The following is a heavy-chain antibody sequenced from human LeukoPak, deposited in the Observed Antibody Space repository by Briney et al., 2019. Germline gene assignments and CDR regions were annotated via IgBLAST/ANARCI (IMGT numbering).Heavy chain of an antibody. CDR1: GGAFSSYA. J-gene: IGHJ6*02. CDR2: IIPIFGTA. CDR3: CTNLRDYYYYYGMDV. V-gene: IGHV1-69*01. D-gene: IGHD1-14*01. Sequence: SVKVSCKASGGAFSSYAISWVRQAPGQGLEWMGGIIPIFGTANYAQKFQGRVTITADESTSTAYMELSSLRSEDTAVYYCCTNLRDYYYYYGMDVWGQGTTVTVSS.